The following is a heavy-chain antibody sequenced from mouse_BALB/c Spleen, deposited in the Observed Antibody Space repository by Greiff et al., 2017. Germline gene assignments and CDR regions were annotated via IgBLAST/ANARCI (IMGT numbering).Heavy chain of an antibody. J-gene: IGHJ3*01. Sequence: EVKLMESGPELVKPGASVKISCKASGYSFTGYYMHWVKQSHVKSLEWIGRINPYNGATSYNQNFKDKASLTVDKSSSTAYMELHSLTSEDSAVYYCARSGKVAWFAYWGQGTLVTVSA. CDR3: ARSGKVAWFAY. V-gene: IGHV1-31*01. CDR1: GYSFTGYY. D-gene: IGHD4-1*01. CDR2: INPYNGAT.